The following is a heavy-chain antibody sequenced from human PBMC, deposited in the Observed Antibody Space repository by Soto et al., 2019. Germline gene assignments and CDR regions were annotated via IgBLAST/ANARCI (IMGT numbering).Heavy chain of an antibody. CDR1: GGGYGSSA. D-gene: IGHD6-13*01. Sequence: ACGGGYGSSARRWVQQDPGQGLEWMGGIIPIFGTANYAQKFQGRVTITADESTSTAYMELSSLRSEDTAVYYCARPKMDSRSNYYYYYGMDVWGQGTTVTVSS. CDR3: ARPKMDSRSNYYYYYGMDV. CDR2: IIPIFGTA. V-gene: IGHV1-69*01. J-gene: IGHJ6*02.